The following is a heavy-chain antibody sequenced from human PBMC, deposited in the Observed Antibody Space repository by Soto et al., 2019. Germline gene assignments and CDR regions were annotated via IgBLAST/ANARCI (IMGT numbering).Heavy chain of an antibody. D-gene: IGHD1-1*01. CDR2: ISYDGSNK. J-gene: IGHJ6*02. Sequence: GVSLRLSCAASGFTFSSYAMHWVRQAPGKGLEWVAVISYDGSNKYYADSVKGRFTISRDNSKNTLYLQMNSLRAEDTAVYYCARDRLRYNWNDFPYYYYGMDVWGQGTTVTVSS. V-gene: IGHV3-30-3*01. CDR3: ARDRLRYNWNDFPYYYYGMDV. CDR1: GFTFSSYA.